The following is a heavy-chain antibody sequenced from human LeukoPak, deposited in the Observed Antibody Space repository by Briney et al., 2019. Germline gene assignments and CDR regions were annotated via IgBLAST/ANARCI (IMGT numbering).Heavy chain of an antibody. CDR2: ISDSGGST. D-gene: IGHD3-22*01. CDR1: GFTFSSYA. Sequence: GGSLRLSCAASGFTFSSYAMSWVRQAPGKGLEWVSAISDSGGSTYYADSVKGRFTISRDNSKNTLYLQMNSLRAEDTAVYYCAKTYQYYYDSSGGRFDYWGQGTLVTVSS. J-gene: IGHJ4*02. CDR3: AKTYQYYYDSSGGRFDY. V-gene: IGHV3-23*01.